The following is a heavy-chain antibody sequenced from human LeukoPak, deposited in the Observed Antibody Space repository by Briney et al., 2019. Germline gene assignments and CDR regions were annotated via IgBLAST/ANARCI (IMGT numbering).Heavy chain of an antibody. CDR1: GYSISSGYY. J-gene: IGHJ2*01. CDR2: IYHSGST. D-gene: IGHD3-22*01. V-gene: IGHV4-38-2*02. Sequence: SETLSLTCTVSGYSISSGYYWGWIRHPPGQGMEWSGRIYHSGSTYYNPSLKPRVTIPVDTSKNQISLKLSSVTAADTAVYYCGRGGYYDSSGYYYEDWYFDLWGRGTLVTVSS. CDR3: GRGGYYDSSGYYYEDWYFDL.